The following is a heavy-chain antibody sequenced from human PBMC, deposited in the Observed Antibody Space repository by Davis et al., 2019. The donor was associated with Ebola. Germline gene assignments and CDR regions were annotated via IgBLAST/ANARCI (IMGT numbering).Heavy chain of an antibody. J-gene: IGHJ4*02. CDR1: GFSFSTYV. Sequence: GESLKISCAASGFSFSTYVMTWVRQAPGKGLEWVSTISSSGDSTYYADSVKGRFTISRENSKATLDLQMNSLRAEDTAVYYCAKGDNSGWYGVDYWGQGTLVTVSS. D-gene: IGHD6-19*01. CDR3: AKGDNSGWYGVDY. V-gene: IGHV3-23*01. CDR2: ISSSGDST.